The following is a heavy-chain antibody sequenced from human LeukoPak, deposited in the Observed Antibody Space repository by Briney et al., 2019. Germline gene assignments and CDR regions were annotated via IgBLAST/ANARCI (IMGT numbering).Heavy chain of an antibody. D-gene: IGHD3-22*01. CDR1: GVSISSYY. CDR3: ARDRHYYDSSGYYYRGGVSYFDY. J-gene: IGHJ4*02. CDR2: LYYSGST. V-gene: IGHV4-59*01. Sequence: SETLSLTCTVSGVSISSYYWSWIRQPPGRGLEWIGYLYYSGSTNYNPSLKSRVTISVDTSKNQFSLKLSSVTAADTAVYYCARDRHYYDSSGYYYRGGVSYFDYWGQGTLVTVSS.